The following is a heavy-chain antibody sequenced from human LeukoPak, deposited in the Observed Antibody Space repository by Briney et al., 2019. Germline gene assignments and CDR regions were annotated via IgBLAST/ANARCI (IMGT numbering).Heavy chain of an antibody. V-gene: IGHV3-30*18. CDR3: AKVDCSSTSCYYYYYGMDV. D-gene: IGHD2-2*01. CDR2: ISYGGSNK. CDR1: GFTFSSYG. J-gene: IGHJ6*02. Sequence: GGSLRLSCAASGFTFSSYGMHWVRQAPGKGLEWVAVISYGGSNKYYADSVKGRFTISRDNSKNTLYLQMNSLRAEDTAVYYCAKVDCSSTSCYYYYYGMDVWGQGTTVTVSS.